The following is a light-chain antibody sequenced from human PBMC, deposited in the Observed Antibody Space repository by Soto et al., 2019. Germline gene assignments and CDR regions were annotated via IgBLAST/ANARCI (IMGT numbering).Light chain of an antibody. V-gene: IGLV2-14*01. Sequence: QSALTQPASVSGSPGQSITISCTGTSSDVGGYSYVSWYQQHPGKAPKLMIYEVNNRPSGVSNRFSGSKSGNTASLTISGLQAEDEADYYCSSYTSSSTWVFGGGTKLTVL. CDR1: SSDVGGYSY. CDR3: SSYTSSSTWV. J-gene: IGLJ3*02. CDR2: EVN.